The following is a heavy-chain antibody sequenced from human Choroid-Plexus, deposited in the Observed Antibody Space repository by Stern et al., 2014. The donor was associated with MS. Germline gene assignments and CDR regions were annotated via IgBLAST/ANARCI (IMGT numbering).Heavy chain of an antibody. V-gene: IGHV1-2*02. J-gene: IGHJ6*02. CDR1: GYIFTGYY. D-gene: IGHD3-3*01. CDR3: ARDQRGITIFGVVTDYYYLGMDV. Sequence: QMQLVQSGAEVKKPGASVKVSCKTSGYIFTGYYIHWVRQAPGQGLEWMAWINPNTGGTKYAQTFQGRVTISRDTSIHTDYVELSSMTSDDTAVYYCARDQRGITIFGVVTDYYYLGMDVWGQGTTVTVSS. CDR2: INPNTGGT.